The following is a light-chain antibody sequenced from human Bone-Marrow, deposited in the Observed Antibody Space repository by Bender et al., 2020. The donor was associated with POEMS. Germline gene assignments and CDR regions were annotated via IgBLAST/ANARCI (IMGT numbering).Light chain of an antibody. Sequence: QSVVTQPPSVSGTPGQRVTISCSGGSSNIGSRTVNWYQQVPGTAPRLLISHNNQRPSGVPDRFSGSKSGTSASLAISGLQSEDEAIYYCTSWDDSLDAVVFGGGTKLTVL. CDR1: SSNIGSRT. V-gene: IGLV1-44*01. J-gene: IGLJ2*01. CDR2: HNN. CDR3: TSWDDSLDAVV.